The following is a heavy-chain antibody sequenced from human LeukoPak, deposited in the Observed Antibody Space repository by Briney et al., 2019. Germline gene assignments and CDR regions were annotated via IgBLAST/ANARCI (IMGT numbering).Heavy chain of an antibody. Sequence: SETLSLTCTVSGGSISSYYWSWIRQPPGKGLEWIGYIYYSGSTNYNPSLKSRVTISVDTSKNQFSLKLSSVTAADTAVYYCARHHAAGWDYWGQGTLVTVSS. CDR1: GGSISSYY. CDR3: ARHHAAGWDY. V-gene: IGHV4-59*08. J-gene: IGHJ4*02. D-gene: IGHD6-19*01. CDR2: IYYSGST.